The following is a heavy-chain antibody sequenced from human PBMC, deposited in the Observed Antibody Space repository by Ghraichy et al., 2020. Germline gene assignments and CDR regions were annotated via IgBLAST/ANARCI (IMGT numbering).Heavy chain of an antibody. D-gene: IGHD1-26*01. Sequence: ASVKVSCKASGFTLTTHGISWVRQAPGQGLEWVGWVSGYTGYTNNAQKFQGRVTMTTDTSTGTAYMELRSLKSDDTTLYFCARHSSGSSTMLFFDYWGQGTLPVSS. CDR3: ARHSSGSSTMLFFDY. CDR2: VSGYTGYT. V-gene: IGHV1-18*01. J-gene: IGHJ4*02. CDR1: GFTLTTHG.